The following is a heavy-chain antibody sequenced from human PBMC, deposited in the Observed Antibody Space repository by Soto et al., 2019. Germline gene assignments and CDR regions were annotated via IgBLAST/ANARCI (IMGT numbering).Heavy chain of an antibody. J-gene: IGHJ4*02. V-gene: IGHV3-21*01. CDR1: GLTFSSHS. CDR3: SRETEAAVDY. CDR2: ISDDSNYI. Sequence: EVQLVESGGGLVKPGGSLRLSCAASGLTFSSHSLNWVRQAPGKGLEWVSSISDDSNYIYYADSVKGRFTISRDNAQNSLSLQMNSLRAQDTAVYYCSRETEAAVDYWGQGTLVTVSS. D-gene: IGHD6-25*01.